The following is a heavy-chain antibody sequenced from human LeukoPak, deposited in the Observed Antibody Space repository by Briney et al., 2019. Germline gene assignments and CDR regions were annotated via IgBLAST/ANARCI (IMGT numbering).Heavy chain of an antibody. CDR3: AKDRGGSGSYPED. CDR2: ISYDGSNI. CDR1: GFTFSSYG. J-gene: IGHJ4*02. V-gene: IGHV3-30*18. D-gene: IGHD3-10*01. Sequence: QPGSSLRLSCAASGFTFSSYGMHWVRQAPGKGLEWVAVISYDGSNIYYADSVKGRFTISRDNSQNTLYLQMNSLRAEDTAVYYCAKDRGGSGSYPEDWGQGTLVTVSS.